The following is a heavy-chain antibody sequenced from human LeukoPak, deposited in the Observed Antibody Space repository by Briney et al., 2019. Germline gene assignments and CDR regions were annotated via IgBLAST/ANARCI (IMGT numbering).Heavy chain of an antibody. CDR3: ARDPGYSSGWYGKKDY. CDR1: GYTFTSYY. V-gene: IGHV1-46*03. Sequence: ASVKVSCKASGYTFTSYYMHWVRQAPGQGLEWMGIINPSGGSTGYAQKFQGRVTMTRDTSTSTVYMELSSLRSEDTAVYYCARDPGYSSGWYGKKDYWGQGTLVTVSS. J-gene: IGHJ4*02. D-gene: IGHD6-19*01. CDR2: INPSGGST.